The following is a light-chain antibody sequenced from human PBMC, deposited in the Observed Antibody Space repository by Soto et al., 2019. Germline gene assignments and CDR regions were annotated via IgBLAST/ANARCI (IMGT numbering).Light chain of an antibody. J-gene: IGLJ2*01. Sequence: SALTQPASVSGSPGQSITISCSGTSRDVGAYNLVSWYQQFPGKGPKLLIYEVRHRPSGVSYRFSGSKSGNTASLTISSLLPEDEAVYFCSSFSSRNALVFGGGTKSPS. CDR3: SSFSSRNALV. CDR1: SRDVGAYNL. V-gene: IGLV2-14*01. CDR2: EVR.